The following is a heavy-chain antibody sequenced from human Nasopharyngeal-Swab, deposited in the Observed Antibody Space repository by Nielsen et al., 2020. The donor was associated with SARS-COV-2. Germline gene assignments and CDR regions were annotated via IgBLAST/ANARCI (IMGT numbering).Heavy chain of an antibody. CDR3: ARESPPPDIVAASYSSGWYNYGMDV. CDR2: ISASGGST. V-gene: IGHV3-23*01. J-gene: IGHJ6*02. Sequence: GGSLRLSCIASGFTFNIYAMAWVRRTPGRGLQWVSGISASGGSTYYTDSVKGRFAVSRDNSRNTLYLQMHSLRAEDTAVCYCARESPPPDIVAASYSSGWYNYGMDVWGQGTTVTVSS. CDR1: GFTFNIYA. D-gene: IGHD6-19*01.